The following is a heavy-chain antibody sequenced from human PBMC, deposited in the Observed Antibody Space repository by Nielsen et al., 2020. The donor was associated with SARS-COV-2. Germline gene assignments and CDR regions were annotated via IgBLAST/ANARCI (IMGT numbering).Heavy chain of an antibody. Sequence: GESLTISCAASGFTVSSNYMSWVRQAPGKGLEWVSVIYSGGSTYYADSVKGRFTISRDNSKNTLYLQMNSLRAEDTAVYYCTGGYDSSGYYYYYYMDVWGKGTTVTVSS. D-gene: IGHD5-12*01. CDR3: TGGYDSSGYYYYYYMDV. CDR2: IYSGGST. J-gene: IGHJ6*03. CDR1: GFTVSSNY. V-gene: IGHV3-66*01.